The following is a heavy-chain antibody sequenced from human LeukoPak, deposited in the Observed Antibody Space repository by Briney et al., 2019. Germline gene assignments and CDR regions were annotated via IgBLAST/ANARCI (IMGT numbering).Heavy chain of an antibody. CDR1: GYSFSTYW. CDR2: IYPGDSDT. CDR3: ARRHDNTGYFVY. J-gene: IGHJ4*02. V-gene: IGHV5-51*01. Sequence: GESLKISCKGSGYSFSTYWIGWVRQMPEEGLEWMGTIYPGDSDTRYSPSFQGQVTISADKSISTAYLQWSSLKASDTAMYYCARRHDNTGYFVYWGQGTLVTVSS. D-gene: IGHD3-22*01.